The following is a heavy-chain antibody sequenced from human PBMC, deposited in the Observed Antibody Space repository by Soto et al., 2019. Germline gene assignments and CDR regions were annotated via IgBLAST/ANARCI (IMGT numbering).Heavy chain of an antibody. J-gene: IGHJ5*02. CDR1: GFTFSSYW. D-gene: IGHD6-19*01. Sequence: EVQLVESGGGLVQPGGSLRLSCAASGFTFSSYWMHWVRQAPGKGLVWVSRIKTDGSVTSYAESVKGRFTISRDNAKNTWYLQMNSLRAEDTAVYYCARPNVAVAGAVVWFDPWGQGTLVTVSS. CDR3: ARPNVAVAGAVVWFDP. V-gene: IGHV3-74*01. CDR2: IKTDGSVT.